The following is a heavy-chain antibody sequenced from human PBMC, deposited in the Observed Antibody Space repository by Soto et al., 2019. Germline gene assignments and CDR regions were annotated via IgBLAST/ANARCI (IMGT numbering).Heavy chain of an antibody. CDR3: ARQSRGGMDV. J-gene: IGHJ6*02. CDR2: TYYRSKWYS. V-gene: IGHV6-1*01. CDR1: GDSVSSKSAA. Sequence: PSQTLSLTCAISGDSVSSKSAAWNWIRQSPSRGLEWLGRTYYRSKWYSEYAVSVKSRIIINPDTSKNQFSLQLNTVTPEDTAGYLCARQSRGGMDVWGQGTTVNVSS.